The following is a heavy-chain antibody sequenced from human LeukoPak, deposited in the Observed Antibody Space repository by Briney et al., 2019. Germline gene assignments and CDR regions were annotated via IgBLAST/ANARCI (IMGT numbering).Heavy chain of an antibody. CDR3: ASDYDILTGYYFLFDY. Sequence: ASVKVFCRASGYTFTSYYMHWVRQAPGQGLEWMGIINSSGGSTIYAQKFQGRVTMPRDMSTSTVYMELSSLRSEDTAVYDCASDYDILTGYYFLFDYWGQGTLVTVSS. V-gene: IGHV1-46*01. J-gene: IGHJ4*02. CDR1: GYTFTSYY. CDR2: INSSGGST. D-gene: IGHD3-9*01.